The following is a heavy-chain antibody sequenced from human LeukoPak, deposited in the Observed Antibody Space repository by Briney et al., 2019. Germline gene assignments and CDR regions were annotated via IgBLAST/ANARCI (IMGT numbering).Heavy chain of an antibody. CDR2: IYNNGGT. Sequence: SETLSLTCTVSGDSINSNYWTWIRQPPGKGLGWIGHIYNNGGTNFNPSLKSRVTISLDTSKKQVSLKLRSVTAADTAVYYCAGQGYYYTSGRTFDVGGQGTMVAVS. J-gene: IGHJ3*01. V-gene: IGHV4-59*08. CDR3: AGQGYYYTSGRTFDV. D-gene: IGHD3-10*01. CDR1: GDSINSNY.